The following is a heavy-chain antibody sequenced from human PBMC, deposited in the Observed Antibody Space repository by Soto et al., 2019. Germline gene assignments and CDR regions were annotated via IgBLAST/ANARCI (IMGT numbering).Heavy chain of an antibody. D-gene: IGHD3-22*01. CDR3: ARDRTPYYYDSRGYPRYGMDV. V-gene: IGHV3-30-3*01. Sequence: PGGSLRLSCAASGFTFSSYAMHWVRQAPGKGLEWVAVISYDGSNKNYADSVKGRFTISRDNSKNTLYLQMNSLRVEDTAVYYCARDRTPYYYDSRGYPRYGMDVWGQGTTVTVSS. CDR1: GFTFSSYA. CDR2: ISYDGSNK. J-gene: IGHJ6*02.